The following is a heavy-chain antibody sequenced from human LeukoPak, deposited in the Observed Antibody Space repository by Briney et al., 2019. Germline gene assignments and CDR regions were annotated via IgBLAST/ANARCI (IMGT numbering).Heavy chain of an antibody. CDR1: GFTFSGSA. V-gene: IGHV3-73*01. CDR3: ARDYDILTEDV. D-gene: IGHD3-9*01. Sequence: GGSLRLSCAASGFTFSGSAMHWVRQASGKGLEWVGRIRSKANSYATAYAASVKGRFTISRDDAKNSLYLQMSSLRAEDTAVYYCARDYDILTEDVWGQGTTVTVSS. CDR2: IRSKANSYAT. J-gene: IGHJ6*02.